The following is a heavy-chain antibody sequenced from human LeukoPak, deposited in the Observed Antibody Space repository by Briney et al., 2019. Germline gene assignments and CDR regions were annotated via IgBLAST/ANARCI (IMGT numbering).Heavy chain of an antibody. V-gene: IGHV5-51*01. CDR3: ARPPSRGYSSSFEY. CDR2: IYPDESNI. J-gene: IGHJ4*02. Sequence: PGESLKISCKSSGYSFRTYWIAWVRQMPGKGLEWMGIIYPDESNIRYSPSFQGQVTISADKSISTAYLQWSSLKASDTAMYYCARPPSRGYSSSFEYWGQGTLVTVSS. CDR1: GYSFRTYW. D-gene: IGHD2-2*03.